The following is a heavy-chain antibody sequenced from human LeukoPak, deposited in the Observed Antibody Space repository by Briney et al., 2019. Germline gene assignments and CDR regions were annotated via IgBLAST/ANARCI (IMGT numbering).Heavy chain of an antibody. CDR1: GFTFSSYA. CDR2: ISYDGSNK. V-gene: IGHV3-30-3*01. CDR3: AGDIGGPDYYYYYGMDV. Sequence: PGGSLRLSCAASGFTFSSYAMHWVRQAPGKGLEWVAVISYDGSNKYYADSVKGRFTISRDNSKNTLYLQMNSLRAEDTAVYYCAGDIGGPDYYYYYGMDVWGQGTTVTVSS. J-gene: IGHJ6*02. D-gene: IGHD3-10*01.